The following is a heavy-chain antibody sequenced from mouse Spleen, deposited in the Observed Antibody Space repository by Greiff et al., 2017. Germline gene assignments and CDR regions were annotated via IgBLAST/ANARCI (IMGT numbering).Heavy chain of an antibody. CDR2: IYPGSGNT. CDR3: AREGLREGEAAWFAY. V-gene: IGHV1-77*01. D-gene: IGHD2-4*01. CDR1: GYTFTDYY. Sequence: VKLQESGAELARPGASVKLSCKASGYTFTDYYINWVKQRTGQGLEWIGEIYPGSGNTYYNEKFKGKATLTADKSSSTAYMQLSSLTSEDSAVYFCAREGLREGEAAWFAYWGQGTLVTVSA. J-gene: IGHJ3*01.